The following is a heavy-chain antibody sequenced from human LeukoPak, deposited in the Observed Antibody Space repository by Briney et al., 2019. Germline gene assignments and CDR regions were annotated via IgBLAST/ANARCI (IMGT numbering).Heavy chain of an antibody. CDR1: GFTFSSYG. CDR3: AKRVPYSSSSVYFDF. D-gene: IGHD6-6*01. V-gene: IGHV3-23*01. Sequence: PGGSLRLSCAASGFTFSSYGMNWVRQAPGQGLEWVSGISAGGSDTFYADSVKGRFAISRDNSKNTLFMQMNSLRAEDTAVYYCAKRVPYSSSSVYFDFWGQGSLVTVSS. CDR2: ISAGGSDT. J-gene: IGHJ4*02.